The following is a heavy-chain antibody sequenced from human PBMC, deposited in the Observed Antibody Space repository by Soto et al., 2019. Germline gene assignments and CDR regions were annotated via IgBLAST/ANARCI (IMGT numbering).Heavy chain of an antibody. J-gene: IGHJ4*02. CDR1: GFTFSNYW. V-gene: IGHV3-74*01. CDR3: ARGARNYYSFDC. Sequence: EVQLVESGGGLVQPGGSLRLSCVASGFTFSNYWIHWVRQAPGKGLVWVSRINGDGSSTNYADSVKAQFTLSRDNAKNTVYLQMNRLRVEATAVYYCARGARNYYSFDCWGQGTLFTVSS. D-gene: IGHD1-7*01. CDR2: INGDGSST.